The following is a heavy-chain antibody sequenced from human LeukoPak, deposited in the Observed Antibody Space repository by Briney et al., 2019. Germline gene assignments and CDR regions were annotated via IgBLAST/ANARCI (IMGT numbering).Heavy chain of an antibody. D-gene: IGHD3-9*01. CDR3: ARDGDNLTGYFSPLDY. V-gene: IGHV3-53*05. CDR1: GLTVSSNY. Sequence: GGSLRLSCSASGLTVSSNYMSWVRQAPGKGLEWVSVIYTDGRTYYADSVKGRFTISRDNSKSTLFLQMNSLSAEDTAVYYCARDGDNLTGYFSPLDYWGQGTLVTVSS. CDR2: IYTDGRT. J-gene: IGHJ4*02.